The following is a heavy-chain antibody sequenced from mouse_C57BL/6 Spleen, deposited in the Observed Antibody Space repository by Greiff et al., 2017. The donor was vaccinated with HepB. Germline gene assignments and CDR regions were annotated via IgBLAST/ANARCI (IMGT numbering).Heavy chain of an antibody. CDR3: TTGGGNYLFDY. V-gene: IGHV14-4*01. CDR2: IDPENGDT. Sequence: EVQGVESGAELVRPGASVKLSCTASGFNIKDDYMHWVKQRPEQGLEWIGWIDPENGDTEYASKFQGKATITADTSSNTAYLQLSSLTSEDTAVYYCTTGGGNYLFDYWGQGTTLTVSS. D-gene: IGHD2-1*01. CDR1: GFNIKDDY. J-gene: IGHJ2*01.